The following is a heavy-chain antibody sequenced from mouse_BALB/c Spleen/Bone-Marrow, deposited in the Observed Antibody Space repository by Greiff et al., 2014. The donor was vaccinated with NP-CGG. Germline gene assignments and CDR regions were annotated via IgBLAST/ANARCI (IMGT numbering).Heavy chain of an antibody. D-gene: IGHD2-10*02. J-gene: IGHJ4*01. Sequence: VQLKDSGGGLAQPGGSRKLSCGASGFTFSSFGMPWVRQAPEKGLGWVAYIRSGSSTIYYADTVKGRFTISRDNPKNTLFLQMTSLRSEDTAMYYCVRSYDSYAMAFWGQGTSVTVSS. CDR1: GFTFSSFG. CDR2: IRSGSSTI. CDR3: VRSYDSYAMAF. V-gene: IGHV5-17*02.